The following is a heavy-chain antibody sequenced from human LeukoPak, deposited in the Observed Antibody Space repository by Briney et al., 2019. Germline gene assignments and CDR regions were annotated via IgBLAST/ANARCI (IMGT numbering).Heavy chain of an antibody. D-gene: IGHD6-13*01. Sequence: SETLSLTCTVSGGSISSYYWSWIRQPPGKGLEWIGYIYYSGSTNYNPSLKSRVTISVDTSKNQFSLKLSSVTAADTAVYYCASPWYSSSWYSWGQGTLVTVSS. CDR1: GGSISSYY. J-gene: IGHJ4*02. V-gene: IGHV4-59*01. CDR3: ASPWYSSSWYS. CDR2: IYYSGST.